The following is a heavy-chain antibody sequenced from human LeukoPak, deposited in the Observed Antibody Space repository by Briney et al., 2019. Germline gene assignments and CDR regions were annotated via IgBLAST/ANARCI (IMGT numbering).Heavy chain of an antibody. CDR2: IYYSGST. CDR3: ARRDRYSSGQFDH. V-gene: IGHV4-39*01. Sequence: SETLSLTCTVSGDSISRSNYYWGWIRQPPGKGLEWIGSIYYSGSTDYNPSLKSQVTMSVDTSKSQFSLRVNSVTAADTAVYYCARRDRYSSGQFDHWGQGTLVTVSS. J-gene: IGHJ4*02. D-gene: IGHD5-18*01. CDR1: GDSISRSNYY.